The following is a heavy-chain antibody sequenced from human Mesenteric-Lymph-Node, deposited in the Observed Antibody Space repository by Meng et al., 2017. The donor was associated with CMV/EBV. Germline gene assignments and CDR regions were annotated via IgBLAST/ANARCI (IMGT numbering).Heavy chain of an antibody. V-gene: IGHV4-34*01. J-gene: IGHJ4*02. CDR2: INHSGST. Sequence: VSGGSFSGYYWSWIRQPPGKGLEWIGEINHSGSTNYNPSLKSRVTISVDTSKNQFSLKLSSVTAADTAVYYCARERGWGTLMYYFDYWGQGTLVTVSS. CDR3: ARERGWGTLMYYFDY. D-gene: IGHD6-19*01. CDR1: GGSFSGYY.